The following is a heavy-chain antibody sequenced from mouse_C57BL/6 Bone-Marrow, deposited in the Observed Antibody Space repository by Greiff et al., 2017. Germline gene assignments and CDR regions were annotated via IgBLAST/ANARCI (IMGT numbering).Heavy chain of an antibody. J-gene: IGHJ1*03. CDR3: ARKGVGYFDV. Sequence: QVQLKQPGAELVKPGASVKLSCKASGYTFTSYWMHWVKQRPGRGLEWIGRIDPNSGGTKYTEKFKSKATLTVDKTSSTAYMHLSSLTSEDAAVYECARKGVGYFDVWGTGTTVTVSS. V-gene: IGHV1-72*01. CDR2: IDPNSGGT. CDR1: GYTFTSYW.